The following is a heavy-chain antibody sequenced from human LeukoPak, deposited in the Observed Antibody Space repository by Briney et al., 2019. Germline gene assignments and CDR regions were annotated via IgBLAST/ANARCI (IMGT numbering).Heavy chain of an antibody. J-gene: IGHJ6*02. V-gene: IGHV3-30*04. CDR3: ARGGPPEHYYYYGMDV. CDR2: VSYDGSNK. Sequence: GGSLRLSCAASGFTFSSHAMHWVRQAPGKGLEWVAVVSYDGSNKYYADSVKGRFTISRDNSKNTLYLQMNSLRAEDTAVYYCARGGPPEHYYYYGMDVWGQGTMVTVSS. D-gene: IGHD1-14*01. CDR1: GFTFSSHA.